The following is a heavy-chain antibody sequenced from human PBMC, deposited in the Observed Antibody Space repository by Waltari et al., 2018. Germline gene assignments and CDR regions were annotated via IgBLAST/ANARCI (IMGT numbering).Heavy chain of an antibody. D-gene: IGHD1-26*01. J-gene: IGHJ3*02. CDR2: VIPIYGTP. CDR1: GGTFGRYA. Sequence: QVQLVQSGAEVKLPGSSVKVACKAYGGTFGRYAITWVRQPPGQGLEWVGGVIPIYGTPNYEAKFQGRVTVSADASTSTAYLEVRSLMSEDTAVYYCAKREIGYAFDTWGQGTMVTVSS. CDR3: AKREIGYAFDT. V-gene: IGHV1-69*12.